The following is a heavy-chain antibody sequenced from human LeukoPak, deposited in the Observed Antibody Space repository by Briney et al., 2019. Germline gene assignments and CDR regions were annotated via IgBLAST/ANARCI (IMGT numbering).Heavy chain of an antibody. Sequence: SETLSLTCTVSGGSITTYYWSWIRQPPGKGLEWIGTIYYSGSAYYNPSLKSRVTISVGTSKTQFSLNMTSVTAADTAMYYCARGYYDSIDYWGQGTLVTVSS. V-gene: IGHV4-39*07. CDR3: ARGYYDSIDY. CDR2: IYYSGSA. J-gene: IGHJ4*02. CDR1: GGSITTYY. D-gene: IGHD3-22*01.